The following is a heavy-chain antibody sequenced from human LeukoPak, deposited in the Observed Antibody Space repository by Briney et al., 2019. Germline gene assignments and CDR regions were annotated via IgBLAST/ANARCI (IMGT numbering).Heavy chain of an antibody. CDR3: ASRTNYYDSSGYSDDAFDI. Sequence: GASVKVSCKASGYTFTSYYMHWVRQAPGQGPEWMGWISAYNGNTNYAQKLQGRVTMTTDTSTSTAYMEVRSLRSDDTAVYYCASRTNYYDSSGYSDDAFDIWGQGTMVTVSS. CDR1: GYTFTSYY. V-gene: IGHV1-18*04. CDR2: ISAYNGNT. J-gene: IGHJ3*02. D-gene: IGHD3-22*01.